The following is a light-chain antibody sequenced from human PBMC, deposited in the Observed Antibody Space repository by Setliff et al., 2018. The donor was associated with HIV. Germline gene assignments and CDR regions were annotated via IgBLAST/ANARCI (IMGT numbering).Light chain of an antibody. Sequence: DIVMTQSPLSLPVTPGEPASISCRSSQSLFHNNGYIYLEWYLQKPGQSPQLLIFLGSNRASGVPDRFSGSGSGTDFTLKITRVEAEDVGVYFCMQTLQTPYTFGQGTKVDIK. CDR3: MQTLQTPYT. J-gene: IGKJ2*01. V-gene: IGKV2-28*01. CDR1: QSLFHNNGYIY. CDR2: LGS.